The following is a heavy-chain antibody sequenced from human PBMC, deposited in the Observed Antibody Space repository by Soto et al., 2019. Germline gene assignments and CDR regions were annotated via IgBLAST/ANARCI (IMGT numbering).Heavy chain of an antibody. Sequence: SETLSLTCTVSGGSISSYYWCWILQPPEKGLDWLGSINYSGSTNYPPSRKNRLTLSVNTSTNQPSLKLSSVPAADPAVYYCPRHRNSLWFAVDFDPWGQGTLVT. J-gene: IGHJ5*02. CDR3: PRHRNSLWFAVDFDP. D-gene: IGHD3-10*01. V-gene: IGHV4-59*08. CDR1: GGSISSYY. CDR2: INYSGST.